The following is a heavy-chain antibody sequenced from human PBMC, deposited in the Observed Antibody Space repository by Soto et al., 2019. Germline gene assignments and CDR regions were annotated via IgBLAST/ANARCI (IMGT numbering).Heavy chain of an antibody. Sequence: EVQLLESGGGLVQPGGSLRLSCAASGFTFSSYAMSWVRQAPGKGLEWVSAISGSGGSTYYADSVKGRFTISRDNSKNALYLQMNSLRAEDTAVYYCAKVLRWFGELLDYYYGMDVWGQGTTVTVSS. CDR2: ISGSGGST. D-gene: IGHD3-10*01. J-gene: IGHJ6*02. V-gene: IGHV3-23*01. CDR3: AKVLRWFGELLDYYYGMDV. CDR1: GFTFSSYA.